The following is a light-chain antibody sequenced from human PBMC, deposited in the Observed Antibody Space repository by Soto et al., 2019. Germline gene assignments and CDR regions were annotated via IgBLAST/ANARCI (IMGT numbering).Light chain of an antibody. CDR2: EGS. V-gene: IGLV2-23*01. CDR1: SSDVGSYNL. Sequence: QSALTQPASVSGSPGQSITISCTGTSSDVGSYNLVSWYQQHPGKAPKLMISEGSKRPSGVSNRFSGSKSGNTASLTISGLQAEDEADYYCCSYAGSYTYVVFGGGTKVTVL. CDR3: CSYAGSYTYVV. J-gene: IGLJ2*01.